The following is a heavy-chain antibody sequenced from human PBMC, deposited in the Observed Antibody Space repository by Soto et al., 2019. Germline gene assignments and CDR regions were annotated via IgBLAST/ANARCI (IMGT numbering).Heavy chain of an antibody. CDR1: GFTFSSYA. CDR2: ISGSGGST. J-gene: IGHJ4*02. Sequence: PGGSLRLSCAASGFTFSSYAMSWVRQAPGKGLEWVSSISGSGGSTYYADSVKGRFTISRDNAKNTVYLQMNSLRAEDTAVYYCARGGSSRPDYWGQGTLVTVSS. V-gene: IGHV3-23*01. CDR3: ARGGSSRPDY.